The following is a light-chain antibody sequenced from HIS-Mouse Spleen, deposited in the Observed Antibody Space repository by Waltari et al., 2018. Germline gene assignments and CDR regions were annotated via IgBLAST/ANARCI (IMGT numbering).Light chain of an antibody. J-gene: IGLJ1*01. CDR1: SSAVGGYNL. CDR2: DVS. Sequence: QSALTQPRSVSGSPGQSVTISCTGTSSAVGGYNLVSWYQQHPGKAPKLMIYDVSKRPSGVPDRFSGSKSGNTASLTISGLQAEDEADYYCCSYAGSYFYVFGTGTKVTVL. CDR3: CSYAGSYFYV. V-gene: IGLV2-11*01.